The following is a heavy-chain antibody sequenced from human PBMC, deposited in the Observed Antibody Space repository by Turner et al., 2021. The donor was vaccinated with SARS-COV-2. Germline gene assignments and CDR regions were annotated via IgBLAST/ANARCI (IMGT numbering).Heavy chain of an antibody. J-gene: IGHJ5*02. V-gene: IGHV4-4*02. CDR1: GGSISNSKW. Sequence: QFQLQNSGPGLVHPSGPLSLPCSVSGGSISNSKWWSWVRHPPGKGLEWIGQSYHSGSTNYNPSLKSRVTISVDKSKNQFSLKLSSVTAADTAVYYCARRYCSSFSCPNWFDPWGQGTLVTVSS. CDR3: ARRYCSSFSCPNWFDP. CDR2: SYHSGST. D-gene: IGHD2-2*01.